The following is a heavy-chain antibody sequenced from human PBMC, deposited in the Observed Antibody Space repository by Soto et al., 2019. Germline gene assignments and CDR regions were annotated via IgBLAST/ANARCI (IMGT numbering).Heavy chain of an antibody. CDR2: IIPFSGTV. CDR1: GGSFMSQA. V-gene: IGHV1-69*13. D-gene: IGHD3-16*01. CDR3: ARGCCGSYAGVYGMDV. Sequence: SVKVSCKTSGGSFMSQAISWVRQAPGQGPEWMGGIIPFSGTVTYTQRFQGRLTLTADQPTKTAYMELSSLRSEDTAVYYCARGCCGSYAGVYGMDVWGQGTKVTVSS. J-gene: IGHJ6*02.